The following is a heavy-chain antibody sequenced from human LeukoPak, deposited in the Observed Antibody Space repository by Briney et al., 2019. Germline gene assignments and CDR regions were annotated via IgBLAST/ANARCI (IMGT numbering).Heavy chain of an antibody. CDR3: ARGGSLGY. CDR2: ISGSGGTT. Sequence: GGSLRLSCAASGFTFSSSVMTWVRQAPGKGLEWVSTISGSGGTTYYADSVKGRFTISRGNAKSSLYLQMNSLRVEDTAVYYCARGGSLGYWGQGTLVTVSS. D-gene: IGHD6-19*01. J-gene: IGHJ4*02. V-gene: IGHV3-23*01. CDR1: GFTFSSSV.